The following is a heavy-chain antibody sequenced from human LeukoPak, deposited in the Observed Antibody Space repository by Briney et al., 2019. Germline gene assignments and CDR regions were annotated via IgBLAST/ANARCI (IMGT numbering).Heavy chain of an antibody. Sequence: GGSLRLSCAASRFTFSSYWMSWVRQAPGKGLEWVANIKQDGSEKYYVDSVKGRFTISRDNVKDSLYLQMNSLRAEDTAVYYCARDLAFYYFDSSGYFGPFDIWGQGTMVTVSS. V-gene: IGHV3-7*01. J-gene: IGHJ3*02. D-gene: IGHD3-22*01. CDR2: IKQDGSEK. CDR1: RFTFSSYW. CDR3: ARDLAFYYFDSSGYFGPFDI.